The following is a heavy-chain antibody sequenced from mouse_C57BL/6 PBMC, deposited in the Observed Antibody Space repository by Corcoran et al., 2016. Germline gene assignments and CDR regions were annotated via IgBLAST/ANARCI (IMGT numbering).Heavy chain of an antibody. CDR1: GYTFTDYY. Sequence: EVQLQQSGPELVKPGASVKISCKASGYTFTDYYMNWVKQSHGKSLEWIGDINPNNGGTSYNQKFKGKATLTVDKSSSTAYMELRSLTSEDSAVYYCANYDYDAGWYFDVWGTGTTVTVSS. J-gene: IGHJ1*03. CDR2: INPNNGGT. CDR3: ANYDYDAGWYFDV. D-gene: IGHD2-4*01. V-gene: IGHV1-26*01.